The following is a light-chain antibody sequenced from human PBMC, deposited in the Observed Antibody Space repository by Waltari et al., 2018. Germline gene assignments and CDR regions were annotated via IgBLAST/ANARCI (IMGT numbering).Light chain of an antibody. CDR3: QHYVSLPAT. CDR1: QSVRRA. Sequence: EIVLTQSPGTLSLSPGETANLPCSASQSVRRALAWYQQKHGQAPRLLIYDASSRATGIPDRFSGSGSGTDFSLTISRLEAEDFAVYYCQHYVSLPATFGQGTKVEIK. CDR2: DAS. J-gene: IGKJ1*01. V-gene: IGKV3-20*01.